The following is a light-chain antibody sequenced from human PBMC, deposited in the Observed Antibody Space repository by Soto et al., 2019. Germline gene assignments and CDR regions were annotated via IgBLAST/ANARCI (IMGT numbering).Light chain of an antibody. Sequence: DIQMTQSPSTLSASVGERVTLTCRSSQSISYWLAWYQQKSGKAPKLLIYDASDLERGVPSRFSGSGSGTEFSLTITSLQPEDFATYYCQQLFDSPITFGQGTRLEIK. J-gene: IGKJ5*01. CDR3: QQLFDSPIT. V-gene: IGKV1-5*01. CDR2: DAS. CDR1: QSISYW.